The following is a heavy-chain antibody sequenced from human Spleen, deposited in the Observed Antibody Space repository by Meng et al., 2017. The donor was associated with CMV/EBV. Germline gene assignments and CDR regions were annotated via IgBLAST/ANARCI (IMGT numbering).Heavy chain of an antibody. CDR3: VKDYSIDNYSHFFHY. D-gene: IGHD3-22*01. CDR1: GFTFPTHW. CDR2: INQDGSQK. J-gene: IGHJ4*02. V-gene: IGHV3-7*03. Sequence: GESLKISCAASGFTFPTHWMHWVRQVPGKGLEWVANINQDGSQKYYVGSVKGRFTISRDSAKNSLYLQMSSLRAEDTGFYHCVKDYSIDNYSHFFHYWGQGAPVTVSS.